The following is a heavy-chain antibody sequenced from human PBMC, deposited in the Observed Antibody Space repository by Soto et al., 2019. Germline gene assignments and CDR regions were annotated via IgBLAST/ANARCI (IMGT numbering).Heavy chain of an antibody. J-gene: IGHJ4*02. CDR3: AHRSSYGSGIDGLDY. Sequence: QITLKESGPTLVKPTQTLALTCTFSGFSLSTSGVGVGWIRQPPGKALEWLALIYWDDDKRYSPSLKSRLTITKDTSKNQVVLTMTNMDPVDTATYYCAHRSSYGSGIDGLDYWGQGTLVTVSS. CDR1: GFSLSTSGVG. CDR2: IYWDDDK. D-gene: IGHD3-10*01. V-gene: IGHV2-5*02.